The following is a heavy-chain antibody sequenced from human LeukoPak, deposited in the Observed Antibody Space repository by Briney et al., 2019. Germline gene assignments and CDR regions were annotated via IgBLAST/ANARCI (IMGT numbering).Heavy chain of an antibody. CDR1: GFTFSSYS. CDR3: SRGVIVGAAYFDY. Sequence: GGSLRLSCAASGFTFSSYSMNWVRQAPGKGLEWVSSISSSSSYIYYADSVKGRFTISTDNAKNSLYLQMNSLRAEDTAVYYCSRGVIVGAAYFDYWGQGTLVTVSS. CDR2: ISSSSSYI. J-gene: IGHJ4*02. V-gene: IGHV3-21*01. D-gene: IGHD1-26*01.